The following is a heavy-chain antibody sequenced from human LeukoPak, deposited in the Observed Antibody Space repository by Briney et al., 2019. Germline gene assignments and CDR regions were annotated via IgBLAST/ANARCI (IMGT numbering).Heavy chain of an antibody. V-gene: IGHV3-53*01. CDR1: GFTVSTNY. D-gene: IGHD1-26*01. CDR2: VYSDGKT. CDR3: EGWERPFDY. J-gene: IGHJ4*02. Sequence: GGSLRLSCAASGFTVSTNYMSWARQAPGKGLEWVSVVYSDGKTCYADAVKGRFTISKDNSRNTLYLQMNSLRAEDTAVYYCEGWERPFDYWGQGTLVTISS.